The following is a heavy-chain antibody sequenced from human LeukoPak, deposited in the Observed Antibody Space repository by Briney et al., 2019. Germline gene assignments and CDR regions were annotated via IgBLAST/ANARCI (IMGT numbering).Heavy chain of an antibody. Sequence: PGGSLRLSCAASGFTFSGSAMHWVRQASGKGLEWVGRIRSKANSYATAYAASVKGRFTISRDDSKNTAYLQMNSLKTEDRAVYYCTSVLPGYSSGWFDWGQGTLVTVSS. CDR2: IRSKANSYAT. J-gene: IGHJ4*02. CDR3: TSVLPGYSSGWFD. CDR1: GFTFSGSA. D-gene: IGHD6-19*01. V-gene: IGHV3-73*01.